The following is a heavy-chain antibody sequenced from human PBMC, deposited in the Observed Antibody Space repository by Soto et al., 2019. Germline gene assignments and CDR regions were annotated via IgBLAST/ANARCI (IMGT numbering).Heavy chain of an antibody. CDR2: IDSGGNT. D-gene: IGHD1-26*01. V-gene: IGHV4-31*03. CDR1: GGSITGGGYY. Sequence: VQLQESGPGLVKPSQTLSLTCTVSGGSITGGGYYWNWIRQLPGKGLECIGYIDSGGNTYYKPSLKSRVTMSVDTSNNQFSLRLSSVTAADTAVYYCAREGSPFDANSPPNWYFDIWGRGTLVTVSS. J-gene: IGHJ2*01. CDR3: AREGSPFDANSPPNWYFDI.